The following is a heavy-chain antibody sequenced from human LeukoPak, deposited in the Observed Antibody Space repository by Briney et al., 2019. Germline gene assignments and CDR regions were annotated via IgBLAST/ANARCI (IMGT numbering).Heavy chain of an antibody. D-gene: IGHD3-16*01. CDR2: IRYDAITQ. Sequence: PGGSLRLSCTASGFTFGDYAMSWVRQAPGKGLKWVAFIRYDAITQYYSDSVKGRFTISRDNSKNTLNLQMNSLRAEDTAIYYCAKDKLWGEDYFGYWGQGTLVTVSS. J-gene: IGHJ4*02. V-gene: IGHV3-30*02. CDR3: AKDKLWGEDYFGY. CDR1: GFTFGDYA.